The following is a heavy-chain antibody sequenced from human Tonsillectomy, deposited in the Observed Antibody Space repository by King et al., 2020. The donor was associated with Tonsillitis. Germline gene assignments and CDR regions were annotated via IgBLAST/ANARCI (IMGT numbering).Heavy chain of an antibody. V-gene: IGHV3-11*01. CDR1: GFTFSDYY. Sequence: VQLVESGGDLVKPGGSLRLSCAASGFTFSDYYMSWIRQAPGKGLEWVSSISDYGYTIYYTESVKGRFTISRDNAKNSLYLQMNSLRAEDTAVYYCARAGLYDRSGYDPFDIWGQGTMVTVSS. D-gene: IGHD3-22*01. CDR3: ARAGLYDRSGYDPFDI. CDR2: ISDYGYTI. J-gene: IGHJ3*02.